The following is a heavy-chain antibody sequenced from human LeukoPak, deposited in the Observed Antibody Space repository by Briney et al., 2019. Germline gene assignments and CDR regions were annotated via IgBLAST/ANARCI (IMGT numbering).Heavy chain of an antibody. CDR3: ARVVLLWFGEPHTFDI. V-gene: IGHV4-38-2*02. J-gene: IGHJ3*02. Sequence: SETLSLTCTVSGYSISSGYYWGWIRQPPGKGLEWIGSIYYSGSTYYNPSLKSRVTISVDTSKNQFSLKLSSVTAADTAVYYCARVVLLWFGEPHTFDIWGQGTMVTVSS. D-gene: IGHD3-10*01. CDR2: IYYSGST. CDR1: GYSISSGYY.